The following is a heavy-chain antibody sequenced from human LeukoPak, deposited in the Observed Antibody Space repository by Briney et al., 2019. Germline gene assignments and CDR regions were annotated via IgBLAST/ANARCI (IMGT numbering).Heavy chain of an antibody. CDR1: GGSISSYY. Sequence: SETLSLTCTVSGGSISSYYWSWIRQPPGKGLEWIGSINHNGITYYNSSLRSRVTMSVDTSRNQFSLKLSSVSAADTAVYYCARGAAATIGENWFDPWGQGTLVTVSS. CDR3: ARGAAATIGENWFDP. D-gene: IGHD5-12*01. J-gene: IGHJ5*02. V-gene: IGHV4-59*04. CDR2: INHNGIT.